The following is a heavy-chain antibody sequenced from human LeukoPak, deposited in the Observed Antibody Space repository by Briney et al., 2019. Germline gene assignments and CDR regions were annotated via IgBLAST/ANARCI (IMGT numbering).Heavy chain of an antibody. V-gene: IGHV4-39*07. D-gene: IGHD6-13*01. CDR2: IYYSGNT. CDR3: ATGVHGIAAAGDYYFDY. Sequence: SETLSLTCTVSGDSISTSNSYWGWIRQPPGKGLEWIGSIYYSGNTYYNASLKSRVTISVDTSKNQFSLKLSSVTAADTAVYYCATGVHGIAAAGDYYFDYWGQGTLVTVSS. J-gene: IGHJ4*02. CDR1: GDSISTSNSY.